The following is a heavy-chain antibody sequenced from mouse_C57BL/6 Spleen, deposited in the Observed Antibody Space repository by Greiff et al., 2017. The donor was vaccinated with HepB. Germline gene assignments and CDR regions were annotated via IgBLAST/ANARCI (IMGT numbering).Heavy chain of an antibody. CDR1: GYAFSSSW. CDR3: ASPSYCGSNFDFDY. CDR2: IYPGDGDT. V-gene: IGHV1-82*01. Sequence: VKLVESGPELVKPGASVKISCKASGYAFSSSWMNWVKQRPGKGLEWIGRIYPGDGDTNYNRKFKGKATLTADKSSSTAYMKLSSLTSEDSAVCYCASPSYCGSNFDFDYWGQGTTLTVSS. J-gene: IGHJ2*01. D-gene: IGHD1-1*01.